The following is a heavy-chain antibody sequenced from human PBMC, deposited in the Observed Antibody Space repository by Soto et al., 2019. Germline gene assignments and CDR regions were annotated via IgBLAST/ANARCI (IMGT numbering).Heavy chain of an antibody. CDR1: GFTFDDYA. V-gene: IGHV3-9*01. D-gene: IGHD2-8*02. CDR2: ISWNSGSI. CDR3: AKAVGVYLYWGGDY. Sequence: PGGSLRLSCAASGFTFDDYAMHWVRQAPGKGLEWVSGISWNSGSIGYADSVKGRFTISRDNAKNSLYLQMNSLRAEDTALYYCAKAVGVYLYWGGDYWGQGTLVTVSS. J-gene: IGHJ4*02.